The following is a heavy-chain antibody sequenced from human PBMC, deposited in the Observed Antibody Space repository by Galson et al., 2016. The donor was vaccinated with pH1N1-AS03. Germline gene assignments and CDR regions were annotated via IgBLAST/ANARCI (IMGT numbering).Heavy chain of an antibody. CDR2: IDPTSTYI. Sequence: LRLSCAASGFALIDYSMHWVRQAPGNGLEWVSSIDPTSTYIYYADSPTGRFTISRDNAFNSPYLQMNSLRVDDTAVYFCTRSAPRGGHEPFDFWGQGTLVTVSP. CDR3: TRSAPRGGHEPFDF. V-gene: IGHV3-21*01. CDR1: GFALIDYS. D-gene: IGHD5-12*01. J-gene: IGHJ4*02.